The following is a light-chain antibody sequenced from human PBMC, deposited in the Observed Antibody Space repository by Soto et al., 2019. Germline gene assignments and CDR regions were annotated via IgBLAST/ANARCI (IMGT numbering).Light chain of an antibody. CDR3: SSYTSSSTLFYV. Sequence: GSSSDVGGYNYVSWYQQHPGKAPKLMIYDVSNRPSGVSNRFSGSKSGNTASLTISGLQAEDEADYYCSSYTSSSTLFYVFGTGTKVTVL. J-gene: IGLJ1*01. V-gene: IGLV2-14*04. CDR2: DVS. CDR1: SSDVGGYNY.